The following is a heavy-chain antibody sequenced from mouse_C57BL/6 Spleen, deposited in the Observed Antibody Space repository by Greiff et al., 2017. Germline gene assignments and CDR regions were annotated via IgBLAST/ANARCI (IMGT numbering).Heavy chain of an antibody. Sequence: VKLMESGAELMKPGASVKLSCTASGYTFTGYWIEWVKQRPGHGLEWIGEILPGSGSTNYNEKFKGKATFTADTSSDTAYMQLSSLTTEASAIYNCASSGALKGGFAYWGQGTLVTVSA. V-gene: IGHV1-9*01. CDR2: ILPGSGST. J-gene: IGHJ3*01. CDR3: ASSGALKGGFAY. CDR1: GYTFTGYW. D-gene: IGHD1-3*01.